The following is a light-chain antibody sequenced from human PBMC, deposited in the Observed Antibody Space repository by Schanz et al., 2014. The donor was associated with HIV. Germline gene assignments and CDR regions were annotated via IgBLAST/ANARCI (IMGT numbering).Light chain of an antibody. Sequence: EIVLTQSPGTLSLSPGERATLSCRASQSVSSSYLAWYQQKPGQAPRLLIYGASSRATGIPDRFSGSGSGTDFILSISRLEPEDFAVYYCQQRSNWPPALTFGGGTKVEIK. V-gene: IGKV3D-20*02. J-gene: IGKJ4*01. CDR3: QQRSNWPPALT. CDR2: GAS. CDR1: QSVSSSY.